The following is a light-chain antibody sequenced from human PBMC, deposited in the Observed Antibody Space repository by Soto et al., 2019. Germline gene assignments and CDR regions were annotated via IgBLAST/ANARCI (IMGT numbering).Light chain of an antibody. J-gene: IGKJ2*01. CDR1: QSVSKY. CDR3: PQRSNWPPCTT. CDR2: DAS. Sequence: EIVLTQSPATLSLSPGERATLSCRASQSVSKYLAWYQQKPGQAPRLLIYDASNRTTGVPARFSGSGAGTVFTLTISSLEPEDFAVYDCPQRSNWPPCTTFGQGTKLEIK. V-gene: IGKV3-11*01.